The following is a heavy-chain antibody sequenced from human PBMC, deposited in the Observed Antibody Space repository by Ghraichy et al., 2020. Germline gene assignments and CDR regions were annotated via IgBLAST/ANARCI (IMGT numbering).Heavy chain of an antibody. CDR2: ISTYGKSA. J-gene: IGHJ4*02. D-gene: IGHD2-2*01. V-gene: IGHV3-23*01. Sequence: GESLRLSCAASGFTFGNCAMSWVRQAPGKGLEWVSAISTYGKSAYYVDSVKGRFTISRDNSKSTLFLQMNSLRAEDTAVYYCAKGSTYSRSYYFDYWGQGTLVAVSS. CDR1: GFTFGNCA. CDR3: AKGSTYSRSYYFDY.